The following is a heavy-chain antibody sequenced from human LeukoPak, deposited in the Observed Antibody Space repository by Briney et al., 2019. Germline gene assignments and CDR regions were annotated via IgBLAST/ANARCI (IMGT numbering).Heavy chain of an antibody. D-gene: IGHD2-2*01. J-gene: IGHJ4*02. CDR3: AREGGVVPAFDY. V-gene: IGHV3-30*03. CDR2: ISYDGSNK. CDR1: GFTFSSYG. Sequence: GGSLRLSCAASGFTFSSYGMHWVRQAPGKGLEWVAVISYDGSNKYYADSVKGRFTVSRDNSKNTLYLQMNSLRAEDTAVYYCAREGGVVPAFDYWGQGTLVTVSS.